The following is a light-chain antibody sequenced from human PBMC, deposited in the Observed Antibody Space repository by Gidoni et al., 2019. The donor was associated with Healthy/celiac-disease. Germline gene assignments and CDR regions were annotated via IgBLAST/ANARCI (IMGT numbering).Light chain of an antibody. Sequence: IQMTHSPSSLSPSVGDKVTIPRRASQSISIYLNWYQQKPGKAPKLLIYAASSLQSWVPPRFSGSGSGTDFTLTISSLQPEDVATYYCQQSYSTSYTFGQGTKLEIK. V-gene: IGKV1-39*01. CDR2: AAS. CDR3: QQSYSTSYT. J-gene: IGKJ2*01. CDR1: QSISIY.